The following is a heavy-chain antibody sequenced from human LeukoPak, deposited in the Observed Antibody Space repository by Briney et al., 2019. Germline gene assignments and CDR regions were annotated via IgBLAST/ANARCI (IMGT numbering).Heavy chain of an antibody. CDR1: GFTFSNSW. CDR3: ARDLH. Sequence: GGSLRLSCAASGFTFSNSWMSWIRQAPGQGLEWVANIKQDGSEKYYVDSVKGRFTISRDNARNSLYLQMNSLRAEDTAVYYCARDLHWGQGTLVTVSS. CDR2: IKQDGSEK. J-gene: IGHJ4*02. V-gene: IGHV3-7*05.